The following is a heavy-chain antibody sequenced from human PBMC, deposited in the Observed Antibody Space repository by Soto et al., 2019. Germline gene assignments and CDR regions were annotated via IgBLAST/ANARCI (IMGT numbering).Heavy chain of an antibody. D-gene: IGHD2-2*01. CDR1: DGSISSSSYY. J-gene: IGHJ4*02. V-gene: IGHV4-39*01. Sequence: SEILSHTWTVADGSISSSSYYRGWIRQPPGKGLEWIGSIYYSGSTYYNPSLKSRVTISVDTSKNQFSLKLSSVTAADTAVYYCARSRTSFSPFDYWGQGTLVTVS. CDR2: IYYSGST. CDR3: ARSRTSFSPFDY.